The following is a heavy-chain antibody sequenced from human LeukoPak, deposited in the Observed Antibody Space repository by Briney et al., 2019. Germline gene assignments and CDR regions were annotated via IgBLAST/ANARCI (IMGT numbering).Heavy chain of an antibody. J-gene: IGHJ4*02. CDR1: GFTFSSYA. Sequence: GGSLRLSCAASGFTFSSYAMSWVRQAPGKGLECVSGISGSGGTTYYADSVKGRFTISRDNSNNTLHLQMNSLRAEDTAVYYCAKDEEVGIRGVFDTWGQGTLVTVSS. V-gene: IGHV3-23*01. D-gene: IGHD3-10*01. CDR2: ISGSGGTT. CDR3: AKDEEVGIRGVFDT.